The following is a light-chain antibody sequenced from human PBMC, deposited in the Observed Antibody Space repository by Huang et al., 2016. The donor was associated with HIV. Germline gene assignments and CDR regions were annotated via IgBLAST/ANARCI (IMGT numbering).Light chain of an antibody. CDR2: GAS. V-gene: IGKV3-15*01. Sequence: EIVLTQSPAALSVSPGERATLSCRASRSVSRNLAWYQQRPGQAPRLLIYGASSKPYGIPGRFSGSGSGTEFTLTISSLQSEDFAVYYCHQYNNWPRTFGPGT. J-gene: IGKJ3*01. CDR1: RSVSRN. CDR3: HQYNNWPRT.